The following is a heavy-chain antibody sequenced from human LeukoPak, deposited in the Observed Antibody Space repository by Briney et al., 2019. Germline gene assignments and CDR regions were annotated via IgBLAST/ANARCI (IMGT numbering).Heavy chain of an antibody. V-gene: IGHV1-46*01. CDR2: INPSGGST. Sequence: ASVKVSCKASGYTFTSYYMHRVRQAPGQGLEWMGIINPSGGSTSYAQKFQGRVTMTRDTSTSTVYMELSSLRSEDTAVYYCARDEQFAYDAFDIWGQGTMVTVSS. D-gene: IGHD6-6*01. CDR1: GYTFTSYY. J-gene: IGHJ3*02. CDR3: ARDEQFAYDAFDI.